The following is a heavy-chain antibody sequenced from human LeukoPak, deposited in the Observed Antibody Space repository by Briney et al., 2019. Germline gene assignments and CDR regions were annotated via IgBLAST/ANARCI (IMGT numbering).Heavy chain of an antibody. Sequence: PSETLSLTCAVSGYSISSGYYWGWIRQPPGKGLEWIGSIYHSGSTYYNPSLKSRVTISVDTSKNQFSLKLSSVTAADTAVYYCARRGLFGWVPAANDYYFDYWGQGTLVTVSS. CDR2: IYHSGST. J-gene: IGHJ4*02. V-gene: IGHV4-38-2*01. CDR3: ARRGLFGWVPAANDYYFDY. CDR1: GYSISSGYY. D-gene: IGHD2-2*01.